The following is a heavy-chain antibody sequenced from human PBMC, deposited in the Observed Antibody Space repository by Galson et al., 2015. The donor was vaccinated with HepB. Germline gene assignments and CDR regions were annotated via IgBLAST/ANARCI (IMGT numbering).Heavy chain of an antibody. CDR1: GFSLSTRGMC. D-gene: IGHD4-17*01. CDR3: ARWGWGFDNGVPRSEYYFDY. J-gene: IGHJ4*02. V-gene: IGHV2-70*11. Sequence: PALVKPTQTLTLTCTFSGFSLSTRGMCVSWIRQPPGKALEWLARIDWDDDKYYSTSLKTRLTISKDTSKNQVVLTMTNRDPVDTATYYCARWGWGFDNGVPRSEYYFDYWGQGTLVTVSS. CDR2: IDWDDDK.